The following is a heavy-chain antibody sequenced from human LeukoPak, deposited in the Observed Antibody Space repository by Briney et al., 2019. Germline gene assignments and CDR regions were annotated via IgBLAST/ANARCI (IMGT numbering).Heavy chain of an antibody. J-gene: IGHJ4*02. V-gene: IGHV3-23*01. D-gene: IGHD4-17*01. CDR1: GFNFGGYV. CDR3: AKDRDDSGDYAFDY. CDR2: ISRSGDYT. Sequence: GGSLRLSCAASGFNFGGYVMSWVRQAPGKGLEWVSVISRSGDYTKYADSVKGRFTISRDNSKNTLSLQVSGLRAEDTAIYYCAKDRDDSGDYAFDYWGPGILVSVSS.